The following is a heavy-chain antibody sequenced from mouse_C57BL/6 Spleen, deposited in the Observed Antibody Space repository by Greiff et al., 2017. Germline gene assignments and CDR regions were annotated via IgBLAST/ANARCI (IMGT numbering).Heavy chain of an antibody. D-gene: IGHD2-10*02. CDR2: IYPGDGDT. CDR1: GYAFSSYW. CDR3: ARSRGYGNYLYAMYY. V-gene: IGHV1-80*01. J-gene: IGHJ4*01. Sequence: QVQLQQSGAELVKPGASVKISCKASGYAFSSYWMNWVKQRPGQGLEWIGQIYPGDGDTNYNGKFKGKATLTADKSSSTAYMQLSSLTSEDSAVYFCARSRGYGNYLYAMYYWGQGTSVTVSS.